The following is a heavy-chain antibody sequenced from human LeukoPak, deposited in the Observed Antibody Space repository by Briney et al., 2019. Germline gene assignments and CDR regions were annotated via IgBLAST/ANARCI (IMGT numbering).Heavy chain of an antibody. CDR2: IYTSGSS. Sequence: PSETLSLACTVSGASISSGSYYWTWIRQPAGKGLEWIGRIYTSGSSDYNPSLKSRVTISVDTSKNQFSLNLNSVTAADTAVYYCARSRGGSYLFEYWGQGTLVTVSS. V-gene: IGHV4-61*02. CDR1: GASISSGSYY. D-gene: IGHD1-26*01. J-gene: IGHJ4*02. CDR3: ARSRGGSYLFEY.